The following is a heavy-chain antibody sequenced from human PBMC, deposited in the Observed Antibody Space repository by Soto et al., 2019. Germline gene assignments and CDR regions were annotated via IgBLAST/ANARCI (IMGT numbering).Heavy chain of an antibody. CDR2: LDGAGGST. Sequence: PGGSLRLSCLASGFTFIDYAMTWVRHVPGRGLEWVASLDGAGGSTYYADSVRGRFTISRDNSQNTLFLQMKRLTVDDTAIYYCAAPRDEYGSGVSWFTYGMDIWGQGTTVTVSS. J-gene: IGHJ6*02. V-gene: IGHV3-23*01. D-gene: IGHD3-10*01. CDR1: GFTFIDYA. CDR3: AAPRDEYGSGVSWFTYGMDI.